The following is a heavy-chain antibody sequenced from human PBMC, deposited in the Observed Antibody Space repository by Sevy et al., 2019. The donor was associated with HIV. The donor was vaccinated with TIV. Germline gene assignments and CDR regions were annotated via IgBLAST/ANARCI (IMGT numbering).Heavy chain of an antibody. J-gene: IGHJ5*02. D-gene: IGHD3-10*01. CDR2: IYYSGST. CDR3: ARQSWELLFLWFDP. V-gene: IGHV4-39*01. CDR1: AGSISSSSYY. Sequence: SDTLSLTCTVSAGSISSSSYYWGWIRQPPGKGLEWIGSIYYSGSTYYNPSLKSRVTISVDTSKSQVSLKLSSVTAADTAVYYCARQSWELLFLWFDPWGQGTLVTVSS.